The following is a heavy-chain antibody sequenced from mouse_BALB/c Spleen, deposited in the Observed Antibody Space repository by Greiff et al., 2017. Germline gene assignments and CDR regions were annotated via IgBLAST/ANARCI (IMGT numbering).Heavy chain of an antibody. CDR3: ARDGNYPFAWFAY. D-gene: IGHD2-1*01. CDR1: GFNIKDTY. V-gene: IGHV14-3*02. J-gene: IGHJ3*01. CDR2: IDPANGNT. Sequence: EVQLVESGAELVKPGASVKLSCTASGFNIKDTYMHWVKQRPEQGLEWIGRIDPANGNTKYDPKFQGKATITADTSSNTAYLQLSSLTSEDTAVYYCARDGNYPFAWFAYWGQGTLVTVSA.